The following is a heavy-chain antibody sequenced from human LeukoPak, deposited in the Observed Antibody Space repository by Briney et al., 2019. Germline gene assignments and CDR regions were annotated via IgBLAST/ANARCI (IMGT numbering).Heavy chain of an antibody. CDR2: INPRGGST. D-gene: IGHD6-25*01. V-gene: IGHV1-46*01. CDR1: GYTFTTYY. J-gene: IGHJ4*02. CDR3: ARVGTAAATADY. Sequence: ASVKVSCKASGYTFTTYYIHWVRQAPGQRPEWMGIINPRGGSTDYAQKFQGRVTMTSDTSTSTAYMELSSLKSEDTAVYFCARVGTAAATADYWGQGALVTVSS.